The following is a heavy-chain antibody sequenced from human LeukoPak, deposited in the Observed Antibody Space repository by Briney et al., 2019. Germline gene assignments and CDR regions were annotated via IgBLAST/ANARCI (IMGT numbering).Heavy chain of an antibody. CDR3: ARSAGSSWYQYYFDY. CDR2: IYSGGST. D-gene: IGHD6-13*01. CDR1: GFTVSSNY. V-gene: IGHV3-66*01. J-gene: IGHJ4*02. Sequence: PGGSLRLSCAASGFTVSSNYMSWVRQAPGKGLEWVSVIYSGGSTYYADSVKGRFTISRDNSKNTLYLQMNSLRAEDTAVCYCARSAGSSWYQYYFDYWGQGTLVTVSS.